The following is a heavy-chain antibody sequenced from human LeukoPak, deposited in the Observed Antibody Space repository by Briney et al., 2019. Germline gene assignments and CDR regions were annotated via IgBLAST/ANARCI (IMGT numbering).Heavy chain of an antibody. CDR2: ISSSSSYI. V-gene: IGHV3-21*01. D-gene: IGHD4-17*01. Sequence: GGSLRLXCAASGFTFSNDPMSWDRQAPGKALEWVSSISSSSSYIYYADSVKGRFTISRDNAKNSLYLQMNSLRAEDTAVYYCAREVYGDYGVDYWGQGTLVTVSS. CDR1: GFTFSNDP. J-gene: IGHJ4*02. CDR3: AREVYGDYGVDY.